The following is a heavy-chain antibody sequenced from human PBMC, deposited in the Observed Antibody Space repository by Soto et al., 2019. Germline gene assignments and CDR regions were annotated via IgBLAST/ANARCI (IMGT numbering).Heavy chain of an antibody. J-gene: IGHJ4*02. CDR2: ISDDGVSK. CDR3: ARAYYFGSGTSYTLYY. Sequence: VGSLRLSCAASGFTFSNYGMHWVRQAPGKGLEWVAAISDDGVSKYYADSVQGRFTISRDNSESAVFLQMNSLRPDDTALYFCARAYYFGSGTSYTLYYWGQGTQVTVSS. CDR1: GFTFSNYG. V-gene: IGHV3-30*03. D-gene: IGHD3-10*01.